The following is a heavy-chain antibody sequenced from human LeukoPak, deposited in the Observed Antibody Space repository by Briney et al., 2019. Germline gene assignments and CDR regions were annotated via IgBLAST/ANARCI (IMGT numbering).Heavy chain of an antibody. CDR1: GGSISSHY. Sequence: KPSETLSLTCTVSGGSISSHYWSWIRQPPGKGLEWIGYIYYSGSSKYNPSLKSRVTISVDTSKDQFSLKLSSMTAADTAVYYCARLYDSSGYTNWLGPWGQGTLVTVSS. D-gene: IGHD3-22*01. CDR2: IYYSGSS. J-gene: IGHJ5*02. V-gene: IGHV4-59*11. CDR3: ARLYDSSGYTNWLGP.